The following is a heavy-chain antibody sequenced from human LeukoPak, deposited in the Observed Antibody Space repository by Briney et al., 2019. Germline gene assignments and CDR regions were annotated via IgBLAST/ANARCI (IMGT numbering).Heavy chain of an antibody. Sequence: GRSLRLSCAASGFTFSSYAMHWVRQAPGKGLEWVAVISYDGSNKYYADSVKGRFTISRDNSKNTLYLQMNSLRAEDTAVYYCARGKTFRFDYWGQGTLATVSS. D-gene: IGHD2-21*01. CDR1: GFTFSSYA. CDR3: ARGKTFRFDY. CDR2: ISYDGSNK. J-gene: IGHJ4*02. V-gene: IGHV3-30-3*01.